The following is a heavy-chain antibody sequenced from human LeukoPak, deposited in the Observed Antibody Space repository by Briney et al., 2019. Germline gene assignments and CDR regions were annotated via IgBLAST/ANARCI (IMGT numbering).Heavy chain of an antibody. CDR2: IYYSGST. CDR3: ARHGVTMIVVS. D-gene: IGHD3-22*01. CDR1: GGSISSSSYY. J-gene: IGHJ1*01. V-gene: IGHV4-39*01. Sequence: KPSETLSLTCTVSGGSISSSSYYWGWIRQPPGKGLEWIGSIYYSGSTYYNPSLKSRVTISVDTSKNQFSLKLSSVTAADTAVYYCARHGVTMIVVSWGQGTLVTVSS.